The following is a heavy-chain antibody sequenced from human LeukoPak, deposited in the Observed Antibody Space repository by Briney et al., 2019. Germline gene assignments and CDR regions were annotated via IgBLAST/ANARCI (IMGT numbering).Heavy chain of an antibody. J-gene: IGHJ5*02. D-gene: IGHD3-9*01. CDR1: GGTFSTYG. CDR2: IIPILGTA. CDR3: ARGGYDILTGYLNWFDP. V-gene: IGHV1-69*01. Sequence: SVKVSCKASGGTFSTYGINWVRQAPGQGPEWMGGIIPILGTANYAQKFKGRVTITADESTSTVYMELSSLRSEDTAVYYCARGGYDILTGYLNWFDPWGQGTLVTVSS.